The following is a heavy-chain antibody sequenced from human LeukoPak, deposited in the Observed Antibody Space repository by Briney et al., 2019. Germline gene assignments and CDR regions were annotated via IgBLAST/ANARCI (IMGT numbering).Heavy chain of an antibody. J-gene: IGHJ4*02. V-gene: IGHV3-23*01. CDR2: ISGSGGST. CDR3: AKIRPPPGAACNNLEIPFFDY. Sequence: GGSLRLSCAASGFTFSSYAMSWVRQAPGKGLEWVSAISGSGGSTYYADSVKGRFTISRDNFKNTLYLQMNSLRAEDTAVYYCAKIRPPPGAACNNLEIPFFDYWGQGTLVTVSS. CDR1: GFTFSSYA. D-gene: IGHD6-13*01.